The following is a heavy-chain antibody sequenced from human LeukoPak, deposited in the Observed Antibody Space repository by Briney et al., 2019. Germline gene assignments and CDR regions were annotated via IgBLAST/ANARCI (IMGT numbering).Heavy chain of an antibody. CDR1: GYTFTSYY. CDR2: INPSGGST. J-gene: IGHJ3*02. Sequence: ASVKVSCKASGYTFTSYYMHWVRQAPGQGLEWMGIINPSGGSTSYAQKFQGRVTMTRDTSTSTVYMELSSLRSEDTAVYYCASTRTLHYGAFDIWGQGTMVTVSS. V-gene: IGHV1-46*01. D-gene: IGHD4-17*01. CDR3: ASTRTLHYGAFDI.